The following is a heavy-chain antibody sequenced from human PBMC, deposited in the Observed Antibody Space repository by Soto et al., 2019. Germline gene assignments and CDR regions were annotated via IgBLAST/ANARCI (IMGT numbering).Heavy chain of an antibody. J-gene: IGHJ4*02. V-gene: IGHV1-3*01. Sequence: QVQLVQSGAEVKKPGASVKVSCKASGYTFTSYAMHWVRQAPGQRHEWMGWINAGNGNTKYSQKLQGRVTITRDTSASTAYMERGSLRSEDTAVYSCARVVGIAEADYWGQGTLVTVSS. CDR1: GYTFTSYA. D-gene: IGHD6-19*01. CDR3: ARVVGIAEADY. CDR2: INAGNGNT.